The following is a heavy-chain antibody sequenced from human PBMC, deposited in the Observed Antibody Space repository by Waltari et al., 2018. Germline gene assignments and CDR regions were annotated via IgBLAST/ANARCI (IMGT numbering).Heavy chain of an antibody. J-gene: IGHJ4*02. Sequence: EVQLAESARGVVKPGGSLRLSCAASGFSFSNAWMNWVRQAPGKGLEWVGRLTDGGTADYAAPVKGRFTIARDASKNTLYLQMNSLQTEDTAVYYCCTVSDPDYWGQGTLVTVSS. CDR1: GFSFSNAW. V-gene: IGHV3-15*01. CDR2: LTDGGTA. CDR3: CTVSDPDY.